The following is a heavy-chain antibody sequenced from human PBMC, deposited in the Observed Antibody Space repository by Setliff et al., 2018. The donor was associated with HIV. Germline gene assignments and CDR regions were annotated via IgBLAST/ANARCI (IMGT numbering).Heavy chain of an antibody. CDR1: GFTFTNYW. Sequence: GGSLRLSCAASGFTFTNYWMNWVRQAPGKGLEWVANIKTDGSEKYYVDSVRGRFTISRDKAKNSLYLQMNSLRAEDTAVYYCAGSRGYFVQAGWGQGTLVTVSS. D-gene: IGHD3-22*01. J-gene: IGHJ4*02. CDR2: IKTDGSEK. CDR3: AGSRGYFVQAG. V-gene: IGHV3-7*01.